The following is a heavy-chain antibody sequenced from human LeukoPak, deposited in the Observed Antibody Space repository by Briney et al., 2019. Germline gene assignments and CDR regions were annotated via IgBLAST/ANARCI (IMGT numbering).Heavy chain of an antibody. J-gene: IGHJ4*02. V-gene: IGHV3-7*01. CDR3: ARGTGDY. Sequence: PGGSLRLSCAASGFTFSSYAMSWVRQAPGKGLEWVANIKQDGSEKYYVDSVKGRFTISRDNAKNSLSLEMNSLRAEDTAVYYCARGTGDYWGQGTLVTVSS. CDR2: IKQDGSEK. CDR1: GFTFSSYA.